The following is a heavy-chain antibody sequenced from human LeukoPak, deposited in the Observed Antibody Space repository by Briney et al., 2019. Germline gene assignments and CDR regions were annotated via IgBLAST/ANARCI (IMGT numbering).Heavy chain of an antibody. D-gene: IGHD2-15*01. V-gene: IGHV1-69*04. CDR3: ASGYCSGGSCFRNYYGMDV. J-gene: IGHJ6*02. CDR1: GGTFSSYA. CDR2: ILPILGIA. Sequence: ASVKVSCKASGGTFSSYAISWVRQAPGQGLEWMGRILPILGIANYAQKFQGRVTITADKSTSTAYMELSSLRSEDTAVYYCASGYCSGGSCFRNYYGMDVWGQGTTVTVSS.